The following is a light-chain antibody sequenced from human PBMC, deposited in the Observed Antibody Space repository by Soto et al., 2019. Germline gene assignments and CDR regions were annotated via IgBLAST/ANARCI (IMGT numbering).Light chain of an antibody. CDR2: GAS. J-gene: IGKJ1*01. CDR3: QQYGSSPRT. Sequence: ELVLTQSPGTLSLSPGERATLSCRASQSVSNNYLAWYRQKPGQAPRPLIYGASNRATGIPDRLSGSGSGTDFTLTISRLEPEDFAVYYCQQYGSSPRTFGQGTKVEIK. CDR1: QSVSNNY. V-gene: IGKV3-20*01.